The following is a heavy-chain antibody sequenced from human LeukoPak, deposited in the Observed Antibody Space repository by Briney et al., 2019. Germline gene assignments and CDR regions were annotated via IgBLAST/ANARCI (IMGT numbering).Heavy chain of an antibody. V-gene: IGHV4-30-2*01. CDR1: GGSISSGGYS. CDR3: ARHSGGWVGDY. CDR2: IYHSGST. Sequence: PSETLCLTCAVSGGSISSGGYSWGWIRQPPGKGLEWIGYIYHSGSTYYNPSLKSRVTISVDRSKNQFSLKLSSVTAADTAVYYCARHSGGWVGDYWGQGTLVTVSS. D-gene: IGHD6-19*01. J-gene: IGHJ4*02.